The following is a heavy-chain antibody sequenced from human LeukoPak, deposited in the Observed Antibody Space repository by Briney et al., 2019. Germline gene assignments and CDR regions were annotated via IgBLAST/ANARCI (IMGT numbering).Heavy chain of an antibody. CDR1: GYTFTGYY. CDR3: ATATGSYYSCLDH. CDR2: INPSGGST. Sequence: EASVRVSPKASGYTFTGYYMHWVRQAPGQGLEWMGIINPSGGSTSYAQKFQGRVTMTRDTSTSTVYMELSSLRSEDTAVYYCATATGSYYSCLDHWGQGTLVTVSS. D-gene: IGHD1-26*01. V-gene: IGHV1-46*01. J-gene: IGHJ5*02.